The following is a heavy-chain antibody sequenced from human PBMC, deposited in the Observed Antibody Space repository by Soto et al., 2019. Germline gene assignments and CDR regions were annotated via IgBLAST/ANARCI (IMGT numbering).Heavy chain of an antibody. CDR2: LGGSGFSI. J-gene: IGHJ6*03. Sequence: EVQLLESGGGLVQPGGSLRLSCVVSGFTFSSYTMNWVRQAPGKGLEWVAILGGSGFSIYYADSVKGRFTISGDKSKSTLYLQMTRVRADDTGANYRDNALARNLDFFCYMAVGGRGTAVTVCS. CDR3: DNALARNLDFFCYMAV. D-gene: IGHD1-1*01. CDR1: GFTFSSYT. V-gene: IGHV3-23*01.